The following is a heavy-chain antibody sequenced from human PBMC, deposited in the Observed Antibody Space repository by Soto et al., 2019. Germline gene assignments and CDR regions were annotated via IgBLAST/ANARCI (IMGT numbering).Heavy chain of an antibody. CDR3: ARGEDIVLMVFYGMDV. J-gene: IGHJ6*02. CDR2: LSGSSGST. CDR1: GFTFSSYA. V-gene: IGHV3-23*01. Sequence: EVQLLESGGGLVQPGGSLRLSCAASGFTFSSYAMNWVRQAPGKGLEWVSGLSGSSGSTYYADSVKGRFTISRDNSKNTVYLQMNSLRAEDTAVYYCARGEDIVLMVFYGMDVWGQGTTVTVSS. D-gene: IGHD2-8*01.